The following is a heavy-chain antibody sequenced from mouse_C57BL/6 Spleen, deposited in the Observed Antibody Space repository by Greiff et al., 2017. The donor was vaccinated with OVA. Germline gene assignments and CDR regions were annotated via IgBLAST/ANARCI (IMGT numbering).Heavy chain of an antibody. J-gene: IGHJ2*01. CDR3: TRCDYGSSSYYFDY. Sequence: VQLQQSGAELVRPGASVTLSCKASGYTFTDYEMHWVKQTPVHGLEWIGAIDPETGGTAYNQKFKGKAILTADKSSSTAYMELRSLTSEDSAVYYCTRCDYGSSSYYFDYWGQGTTLTVSS. D-gene: IGHD1-1*01. V-gene: IGHV1-15*01. CDR2: IDPETGGT. CDR1: GYTFTDYE.